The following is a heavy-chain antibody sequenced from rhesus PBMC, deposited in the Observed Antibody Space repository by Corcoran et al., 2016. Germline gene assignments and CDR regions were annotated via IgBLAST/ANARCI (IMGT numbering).Heavy chain of an antibody. Sequence: QLQLQESGPGLVKPSETLSVTCAVSGGSISSSYWSWIRQAPGKGLEWIGYIYGSGSSTNYNPSLKGRVTRSVGTSKIQLSLKLSSVTTADTAVYYCARDRGYCSSTYCSSGYFDYWGQGVLVIVSS. J-gene: IGHJ4*01. D-gene: IGHD2-15*01. V-gene: IGHV4-169*02. CDR1: GGSISSSY. CDR3: ARDRGYCSSTYCSSGYFDY. CDR2: IYGSGSST.